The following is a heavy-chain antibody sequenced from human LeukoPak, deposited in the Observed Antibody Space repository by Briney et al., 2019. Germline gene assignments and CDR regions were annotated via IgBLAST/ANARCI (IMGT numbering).Heavy chain of an antibody. CDR2: IRSKANSYAT. V-gene: IGHV3-73*01. CDR1: GFTFSGSA. Sequence: GGSLRLSCAASGFTFSGSAMHWVRQASGKGLEWVGRIRSKANSYATAYDASVKGRFTISRDDSKNTAYLQMNSLKTEDTAVYYCTKGWELPNWFDPWGQGTLVTVSS. CDR3: TKGWELPNWFDP. J-gene: IGHJ5*02. D-gene: IGHD1-7*01.